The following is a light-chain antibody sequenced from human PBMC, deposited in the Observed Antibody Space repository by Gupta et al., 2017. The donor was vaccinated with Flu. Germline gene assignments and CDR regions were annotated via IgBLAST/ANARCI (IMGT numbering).Light chain of an antibody. J-gene: IGKJ1*01. CDR3: QQDNSYSWT. CDR2: KAS. Sequence: PSTLSASVGDRVTITCRASHSISSWLEWFLQKAVKSPKHLIYKASRVEEGVPSRFSGSGSGTEFTLTISMRHPDDSANYYCQQDNSYSWTFGQGTKVEIK. CDR1: HSISSW. V-gene: IGKV1-5*03.